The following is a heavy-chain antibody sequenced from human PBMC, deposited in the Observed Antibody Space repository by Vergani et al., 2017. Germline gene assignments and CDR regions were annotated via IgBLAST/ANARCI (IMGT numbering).Heavy chain of an antibody. J-gene: IGHJ5*02. CDR2: IYYSGST. Sequence: QVQLQESGPGLVKPSETLSLTCTVSGGSISSYYWSWVRQPPGKGLEWIGYIYYSGSTNYNPSLKSRVTIPVDTSKNQFSLKLSSVTAADRAGYYCAGGRVTYMVRGVMAAVRFDPWGQGTLVTVSS. CDR1: GGSISSYY. CDR3: AGGRVTYMVRGVMAAVRFDP. D-gene: IGHD3-10*01. V-gene: IGHV4-59*01.